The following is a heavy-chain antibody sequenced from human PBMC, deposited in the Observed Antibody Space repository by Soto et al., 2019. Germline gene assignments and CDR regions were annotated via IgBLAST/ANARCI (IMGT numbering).Heavy chain of an antibody. D-gene: IGHD3-22*01. CDR2: TYYRSKWYS. CDR1: GDSVSSTSAA. CDR3: ARGGWSDYYDSGGLVLWV. V-gene: IGHV6-1*01. Sequence: SETLSLTCAISGDSVSSTSAAWSWIRQSPSRGLEWLGRTYYRSKWYSDYAVSVKSRITINPDTSKNQFSLKLKSVTAADTAVYFCARGGWSDYYDSGGLVLWVWGQGTLVTVSS. J-gene: IGHJ4*02.